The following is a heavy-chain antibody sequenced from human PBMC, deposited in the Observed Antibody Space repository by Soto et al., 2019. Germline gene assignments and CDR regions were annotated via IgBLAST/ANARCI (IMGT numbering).Heavy chain of an antibody. V-gene: IGHV2-5*01. CDR1: GFALSTRGVG. CDR2: IYWNTDQ. CDR3: ARRRGAVSGRRDWDYFDS. Sequence: QITLRESGPTLVRPSQTLTLTCTFSGFALSTRGVGVGWIRQPPGKALEWLSLIYWNTDQRYSPSLRSRLTITQGTSKNQVVLTMTNVGPLDSGTYYCARRRGAVSGRRDWDYFDSWGQGFLVTVSS. J-gene: IGHJ4*02. D-gene: IGHD6-19*01.